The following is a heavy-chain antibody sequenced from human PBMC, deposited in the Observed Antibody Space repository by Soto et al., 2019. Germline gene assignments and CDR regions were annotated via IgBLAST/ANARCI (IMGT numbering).Heavy chain of an antibody. CDR1: GYSFSTYS. D-gene: IGHD3-10*01. Sequence: GESLKISCKGSGYSFSTYSIGWVRQMPGKGPEWMGNIHSGDSDARYSPSFQGQVTISVDKSTNTAYLQWSSLKASDTALYYCAPWRRSDSVYSWGQRTIFRFSS. CDR2: IHSGDSDA. CDR3: APWRRSDSVYS. J-gene: IGHJ4*02. V-gene: IGHV5-51*01.